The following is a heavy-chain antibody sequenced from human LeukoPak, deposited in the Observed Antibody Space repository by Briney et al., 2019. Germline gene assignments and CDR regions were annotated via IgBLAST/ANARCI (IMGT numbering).Heavy chain of an antibody. CDR3: ATGRNLWY. D-gene: IGHD1-7*01. CDR2: IKTKTDGGTT. V-gene: IGHV3-15*01. CDR1: GGSFSGYY. Sequence: PLETLSLTCAVYGGSFSGYYWSWVRQAPGKGLEWVGRIKTKTDGGTTDYAAPVKGRFTISRDDSKNMLYLQMNSLKTEDTAVYYCATGRNLWYWGQGTLVPVSS. J-gene: IGHJ4*02.